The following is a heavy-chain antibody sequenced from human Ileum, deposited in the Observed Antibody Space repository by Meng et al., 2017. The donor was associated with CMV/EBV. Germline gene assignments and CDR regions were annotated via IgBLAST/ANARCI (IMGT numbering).Heavy chain of an antibody. Sequence: GGSLRLSCAASGFTFSSYGMHWARQAPGKGLQWVAFIRYDGSNQYYADSVKGRFTISRDNSNNTLYLQMHSLTVEDTAVYYCAKVVGTPYYFDYWGQGTLVTVSS. V-gene: IGHV3-30*02. CDR1: GFTFSSYG. CDR3: AKVVGTPYYFDY. J-gene: IGHJ4*02. CDR2: IRYDGSNQ. D-gene: IGHD3-10*01.